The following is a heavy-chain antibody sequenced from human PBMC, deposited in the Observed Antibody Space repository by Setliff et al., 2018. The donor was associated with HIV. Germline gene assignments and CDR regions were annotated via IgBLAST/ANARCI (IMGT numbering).Heavy chain of an antibody. V-gene: IGHV1-3*01. CDR3: ARGALLAVFDFDH. J-gene: IGHJ4*01. CDR2: INVGKGDT. Sequence: ASVKVSCKASGYTFTGYYIHWVRQAPGQGLEWMGWINVGKGDTKYSQELQGRITLTTDTSANTAYMELSSLRPDDTAVYFCARGALLAVFDFDHWGHGTLVTVSS. D-gene: IGHD3-10*01. CDR1: GYTFTGYY.